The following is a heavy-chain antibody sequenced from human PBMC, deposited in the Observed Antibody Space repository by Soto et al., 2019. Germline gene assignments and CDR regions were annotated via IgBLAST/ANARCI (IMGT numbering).Heavy chain of an antibody. CDR1: GGTFSSYA. J-gene: IGHJ6*02. V-gene: IGHV1-69*01. CDR3: ARVVVVPAAMSTDYYYFYGMDV. CDR2: IIPIFGTA. Sequence: QVQLVQSGAEVKKPGSSVKVSCKASGGTFSSYAISWVRQAPGQGLEWMGGIIPIFGTANYAQKFQGRVTITADDSTSTAYMELSSLRSEDTAVYYCARVVVVPAAMSTDYYYFYGMDVWGQGTTVTVSS. D-gene: IGHD2-2*01.